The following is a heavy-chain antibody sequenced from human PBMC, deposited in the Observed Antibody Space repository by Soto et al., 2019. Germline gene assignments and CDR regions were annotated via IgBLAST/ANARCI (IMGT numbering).Heavy chain of an antibody. CDR2: IKPDGSEQ. CDR3: ATVPWTAAAS. Sequence: GSLRLSCAASGFTFSSNWMNWVRQAPGKGLEWVATIKPDGSEQDYVESVKGRFTISRDNAKNSVHLQMYSLRAEDTAVYYCATVPWTAAASWGQGTLVTVSS. D-gene: IGHD6-13*01. V-gene: IGHV3-7*01. CDR1: GFTFSSNW. J-gene: IGHJ5*02.